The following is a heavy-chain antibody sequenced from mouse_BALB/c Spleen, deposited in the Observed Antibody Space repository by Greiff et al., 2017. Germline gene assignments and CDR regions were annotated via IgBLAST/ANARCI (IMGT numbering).Heavy chain of an antibody. Sequence: DVHLVESGGDLVKPGGSLKLSCAASGFTFSSYGMSWVRQTPDKRLEWVATISSGGSYTYYPDSVKGRFTISRDNAKNTLYLQMSSLKSEDTAMYYCARPGKAYYFDYWGQGTTLTVSS. CDR2: ISSGGSYT. D-gene: IGHD1-1*01. CDR1: GFTFSSYG. CDR3: ARPGKAYYFDY. V-gene: IGHV5-6*01. J-gene: IGHJ2*01.